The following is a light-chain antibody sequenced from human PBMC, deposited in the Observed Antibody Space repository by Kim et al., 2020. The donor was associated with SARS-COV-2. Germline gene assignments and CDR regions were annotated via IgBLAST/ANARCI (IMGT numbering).Light chain of an antibody. Sequence: SSELTQDPAVSVALGQTVRITCQGDSLRIYYATWYQQRPRQAPVLVIYGRNNRPSGIPDRFSGSSSGNTASLTISGAQAEDEADFYCQSRDSGGNVPFGGGTQLTVL. V-gene: IGLV3-19*01. J-gene: IGLJ2*01. CDR2: GRN. CDR3: QSRDSGGNVP. CDR1: SLRIYY.